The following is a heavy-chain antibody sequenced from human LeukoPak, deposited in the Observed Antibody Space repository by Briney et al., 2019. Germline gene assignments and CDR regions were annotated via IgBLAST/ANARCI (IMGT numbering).Heavy chain of an antibody. CDR2: IIPIRGIA. CDR1: GGTFSSYA. CDR3: ARDSAGFDP. V-gene: IGHV1-69*04. J-gene: IGHJ5*02. Sequence: SVNVSCKASGGTFSSYAISWVRQAPGQGLEWMGRIIPIRGIANYAQKFQGRVTITADKSTSTAYMELSSLRSEDTAVYYCARDSAGFDPWGQGTLVTVSS. D-gene: IGHD2-2*01.